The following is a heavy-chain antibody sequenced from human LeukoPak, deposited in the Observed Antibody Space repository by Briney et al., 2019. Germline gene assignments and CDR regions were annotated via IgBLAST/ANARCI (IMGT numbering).Heavy chain of an antibody. CDR3: AKGDSGSYGALDI. J-gene: IGHJ3*02. V-gene: IGHV3-33*06. CDR2: ICYDGSNK. Sequence: GGSLRLSCAASGFTFSTYGMHWVRQAPGKGLEWVAVICYDGSNKYHADSVKGRFAISRDNSKNTLYLQMNSLRVEDTAVYYCAKGDSGSYGALDIWGQGTMVTVSS. CDR1: GFTFSTYG. D-gene: IGHD1-26*01.